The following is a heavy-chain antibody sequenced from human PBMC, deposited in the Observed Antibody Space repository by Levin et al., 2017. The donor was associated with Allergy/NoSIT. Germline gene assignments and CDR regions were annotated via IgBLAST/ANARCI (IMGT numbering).Heavy chain of an antibody. V-gene: IGHV3-15*01. Sequence: GESLKISCAASGFTFSNAWMSWVRQAPGKGLEWVGRIKSKTDGGTTDYAAPVKGRFTISRDDSKNTLYLQMNSLKTEDTAVYYCTTEGYCSSTSCYQGDYWGQGTLVTVSS. CDR2: IKSKTDGGTT. D-gene: IGHD2-2*01. CDR1: GFTFSNAW. J-gene: IGHJ4*02. CDR3: TTEGYCSSTSCYQGDY.